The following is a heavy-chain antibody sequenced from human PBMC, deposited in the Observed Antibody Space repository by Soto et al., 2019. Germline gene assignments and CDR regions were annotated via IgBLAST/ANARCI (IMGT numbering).Heavy chain of an antibody. CDR2: IIPIFGTA. D-gene: IGHD2-21*01. CDR3: ASALFPENLYYYYYYGMDV. V-gene: IGHV1-69*13. J-gene: IGHJ6*02. Sequence: SVKVSCKASGGTFSSYAISWVRQAPGQGLEWMGGIIPIFGTANYAQKFQGRVTITADESTSTAYMELSSLRSEDTAVYYCASALFPENLYYYYYYGMDVWGQGTTVTVSS. CDR1: GGTFSSYA.